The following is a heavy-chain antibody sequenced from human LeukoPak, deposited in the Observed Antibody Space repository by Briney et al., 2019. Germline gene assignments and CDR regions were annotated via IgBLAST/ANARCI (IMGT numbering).Heavy chain of an antibody. D-gene: IGHD3-9*01. CDR2: IYYSGST. CDR3: AGPRYLDFDY. Sequence: PSETLSLTCTVSGGSISSSSYYWGWIRQPPGKGLEWIGSIYYSGSTYYNPSLKSRVTISVDTSKNQFSLKLSSVTGADTAVYYCAGPRYLDFDYWGQGTLVTVSS. CDR1: GGSISSSSYY. J-gene: IGHJ4*02. V-gene: IGHV4-39*07.